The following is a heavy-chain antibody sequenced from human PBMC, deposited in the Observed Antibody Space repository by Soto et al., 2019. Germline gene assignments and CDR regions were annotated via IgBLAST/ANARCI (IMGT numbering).Heavy chain of an antibody. CDR3: AREGWPLLQTGMDV. D-gene: IGHD2-15*01. CDR1: GFPFCIYV. V-gene: IGHV3-33*01. CDR2: IWYDGSNK. J-gene: IGHJ6*02. Sequence: AGCLRLSCAASGFPFCIYVMHWVRQAPGKGLEWVALIWYDGSNKYYADSVKGRFIISRDNAKNSLYLQMHSLRDEDTAVYYCAREGWPLLQTGMDVWGQGTTVTVSS.